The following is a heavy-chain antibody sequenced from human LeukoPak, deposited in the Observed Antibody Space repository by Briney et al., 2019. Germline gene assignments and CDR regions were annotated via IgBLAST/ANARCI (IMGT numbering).Heavy chain of an antibody. Sequence: SETLSLTCAVYGGSFSGYYWSWIRQPPGKGPEWIGEINHSGSTNYNPSLKSRVTISVDTSKNQFSLKLSSVTAADTAVYYCARGLPDSYGQGYYFDYWGQGTLVTVSS. J-gene: IGHJ4*02. CDR2: INHSGST. V-gene: IGHV4-34*01. D-gene: IGHD5-18*01. CDR3: ARGLPDSYGQGYYFDY. CDR1: GGSFSGYY.